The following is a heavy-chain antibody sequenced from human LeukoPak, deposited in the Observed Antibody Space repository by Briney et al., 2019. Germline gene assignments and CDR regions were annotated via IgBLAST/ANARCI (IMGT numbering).Heavy chain of an antibody. Sequence: SETLSLTCTVSRYSISSAYYWGWIRQPPGKGLEWIGSIFHSGYTYYNPSLKSRVTISVDTSKNQFSLILSSVTAADTAVYYCARDQTAAGTLLYFQHWGQGTLVTVSS. J-gene: IGHJ1*01. V-gene: IGHV4-38-2*02. CDR1: RYSISSAYY. D-gene: IGHD6-13*01. CDR2: IFHSGYT. CDR3: ARDQTAAGTLLYFQH.